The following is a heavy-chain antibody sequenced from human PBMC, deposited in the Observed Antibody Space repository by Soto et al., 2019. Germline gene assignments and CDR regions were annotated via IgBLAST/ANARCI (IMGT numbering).Heavy chain of an antibody. V-gene: IGHV3-11*01. CDR3: AREIVVVVAATLVPFDP. D-gene: IGHD2-15*01. CDR2: ISSSGSTI. J-gene: IGHJ5*02. Sequence: PGGSLRLSCAASGFTFSDYYMSWIRQAPGKGLEWVSYISSSGSTIYYADSVKGRFTISRDNAKNSLYLQMNSLRAEDTAVYYCAREIVVVVAATLVPFDPWGQGTLVTVSS. CDR1: GFTFSDYY.